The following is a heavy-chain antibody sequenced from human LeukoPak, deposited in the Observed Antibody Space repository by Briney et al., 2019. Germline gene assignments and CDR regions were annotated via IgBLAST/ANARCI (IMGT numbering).Heavy chain of an antibody. J-gene: IGHJ4*02. CDR2: LYSGGNT. CDR1: GFTVSSNS. Sequence: GGSLRLSCAASGFTVSSNSMSWVRQAPGKGLEWVSVLYSGGNTYYADSVKGRFTISRDNSMNTLYLQMNSLRTEDTAVYYCARDRSDGFDYWGQGTLVTVSS. V-gene: IGHV3-53*01. CDR3: ARDRSDGFDY.